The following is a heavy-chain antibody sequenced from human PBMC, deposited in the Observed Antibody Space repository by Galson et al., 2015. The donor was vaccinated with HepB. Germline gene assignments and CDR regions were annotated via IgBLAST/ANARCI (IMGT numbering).Heavy chain of an antibody. V-gene: IGHV1-69*02. CDR3: ARGTGHDFWSGYYPFDY. Sequence: SVKVSCKASGGTFSSYTISWVRQAPGQGLEWMGRIIPILGIANYAQKFQGRVTITADKSTSTAYMELSSLRSEDTAVYYCARGTGHDFWSGYYPFDYWGQGTLVTVSS. J-gene: IGHJ4*02. CDR2: IIPILGIA. CDR1: GGTFSSYT. D-gene: IGHD3-3*01.